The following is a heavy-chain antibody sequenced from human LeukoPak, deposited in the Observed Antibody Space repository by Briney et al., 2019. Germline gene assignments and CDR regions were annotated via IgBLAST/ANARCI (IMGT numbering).Heavy chain of an antibody. D-gene: IGHD2-15*01. CDR3: ARGSGGDY. Sequence: PSETLSLNCTVSGGSIRSYYWSWIRQPPGKGLEWIGYIYYSGSTNYNPSLKSRVTMSVDTSKNQFSLKLSSVTAADTAVYYCARGSGGDYWGQGTLVTVSS. CDR1: GGSIRSYY. V-gene: IGHV4-59*08. J-gene: IGHJ4*02. CDR2: IYYSGST.